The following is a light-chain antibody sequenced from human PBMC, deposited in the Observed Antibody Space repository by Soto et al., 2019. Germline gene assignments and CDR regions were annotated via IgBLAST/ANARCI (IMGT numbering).Light chain of an antibody. CDR2: DVS. J-gene: IGLJ1*01. V-gene: IGLV2-14*01. CDR3: CSYARSNTYV. Sequence: QSVLTQPASVSGSPGQSITISCTGTSSDVGGYNYVSWYQQHPGKAPKLMIYDVSNRPSGVSNRFSGSKSGNTASLTISGLQAEDEADYYCCSYARSNTYVFGTGTKVTVL. CDR1: SSDVGGYNY.